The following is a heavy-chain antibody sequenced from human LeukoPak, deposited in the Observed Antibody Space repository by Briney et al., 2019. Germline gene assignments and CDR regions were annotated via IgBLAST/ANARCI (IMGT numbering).Heavy chain of an antibody. J-gene: IGHJ3*02. Sequence: ASVKVSCKASGYTFTSYHMHWVRQAPGQGLEWMGIINPSGGSTSYAQKFQGRVTMTRDTSTSTVYMELSSLRSEDTAVYYCARGRSGYDYLSDAFDIWGQGTMVTVSS. CDR2: INPSGGST. D-gene: IGHD5-12*01. CDR3: ARGRSGYDYLSDAFDI. V-gene: IGHV1-46*01. CDR1: GYTFTSYH.